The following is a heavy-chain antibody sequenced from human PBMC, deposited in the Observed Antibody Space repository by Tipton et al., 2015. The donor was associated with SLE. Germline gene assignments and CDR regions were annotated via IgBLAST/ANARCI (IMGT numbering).Heavy chain of an antibody. CDR1: GASISRHY. D-gene: IGHD1-26*01. V-gene: IGHV4-59*11. Sequence: GLVKPSETPSLTCTVSGASISRHYWSWIRQPPGKGLEWIGYIYHTGNTNYNPSLTSRATISMDTSKNQFSLRLISVTAADTAVYFCARAWDLGPSDHWGHGTLVTVS. CDR3: ARAWDLGPSDH. J-gene: IGHJ4*01. CDR2: IYHTGNT.